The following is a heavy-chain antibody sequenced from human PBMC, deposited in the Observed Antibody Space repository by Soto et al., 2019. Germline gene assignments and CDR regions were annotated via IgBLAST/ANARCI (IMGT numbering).Heavy chain of an antibody. CDR3: AKVMVAATRHTDFDS. J-gene: IGHJ4*02. D-gene: IGHD2-15*01. CDR2: IYFDGST. V-gene: IGHV4-39*01. Sequence: QLRESGPGLVKPSETLSLTCTVSGGSINSNSYYWAWIRQTPGKGLAWIASIYFDGSTYYNPSHKSRVTMSVDTAKNQFSLRLTSVTTADTAVYYCAKVMVAATRHTDFDSWGQGTLFTVSS. CDR1: GGSINSNSYY.